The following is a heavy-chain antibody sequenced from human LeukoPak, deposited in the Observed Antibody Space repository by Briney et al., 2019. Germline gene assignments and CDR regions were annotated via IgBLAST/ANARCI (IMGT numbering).Heavy chain of an antibody. CDR2: INHSGST. CDR3: ARGERIRLLWFGELSRLSCGHDY. CDR1: SGSISSADYY. D-gene: IGHD3-10*01. J-gene: IGHJ4*02. V-gene: IGHV4-30-4*08. Sequence: KTSQTLSLTCTVSSGSISSADYYWSWIRQPPGKGLEWIGEINHSGSTNYNPSLKSRVTISVDTSKNQFSLKLSSVTAADTAVYYCARGERIRLLWFGELSRLSCGHDYWGQGTLVTVSS.